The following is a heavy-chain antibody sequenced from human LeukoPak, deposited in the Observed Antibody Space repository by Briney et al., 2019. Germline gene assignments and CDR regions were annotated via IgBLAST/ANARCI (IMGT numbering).Heavy chain of an antibody. CDR2: INTNTGNP. V-gene: IGHV7-4-1*02. CDR1: GYTFTSYA. J-gene: IGHJ4*02. D-gene: IGHD3-10*01. Sequence: ASVKASCKASGYTFTSYAMNWVRQAPGQGLEWMGWINTNTGNPTYAQGFTGRFVFSLDTSVSTAYLQISSLKAEDTAVYYCAREHLMGYYYGSGSYYRGPDYWGQGTLVTVSS. CDR3: AREHLMGYYYGSGSYYRGPDY.